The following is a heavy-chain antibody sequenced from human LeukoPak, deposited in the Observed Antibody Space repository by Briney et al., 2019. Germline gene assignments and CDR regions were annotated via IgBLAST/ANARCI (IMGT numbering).Heavy chain of an antibody. D-gene: IGHD3-22*01. Sequence: GRSLRLSCAASGFTFDDYAMHWVRQAPGKGLVWVSRINSDGSSTSYADPVKGRFTISRDNAKNTLYLQMNSLRAEDTAVYYCARGYYDSSGYDPFGYWGQGTLVTVSS. CDR1: GFTFDDYA. CDR3: ARGYYDSSGYDPFGY. CDR2: INSDGSST. V-gene: IGHV3-74*01. J-gene: IGHJ4*02.